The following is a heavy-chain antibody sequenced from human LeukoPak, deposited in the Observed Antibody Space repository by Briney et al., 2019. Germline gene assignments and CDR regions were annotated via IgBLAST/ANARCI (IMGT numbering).Heavy chain of an antibody. J-gene: IGHJ5*02. V-gene: IGHV3-7*01. CDR3: ARQAGVT. CDR1: GFSINNYW. D-gene: IGHD6-19*01. Sequence: GGSLRLSCAVSGFSINNYWMTWYRQAPGKGLECVAHIKGDASEKYYLDSVKGRFTISRDNAKNSLYLQMKSLRAEDTAVYYCARQAGVTWGQGTLVTVSS. CDR2: IKGDASEK.